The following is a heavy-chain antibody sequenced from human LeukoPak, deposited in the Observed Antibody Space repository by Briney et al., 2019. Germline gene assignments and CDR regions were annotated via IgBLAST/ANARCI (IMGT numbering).Heavy chain of an antibody. V-gene: IGHV1-69*04. CDR1: GGTFSSYA. CDR2: IIPILGIV. J-gene: IGHJ6*03. Sequence: GASVKVSCKASGGTFSSYAISWVRQAPGQGLEWMGRIIPILGIVNYAQKFQGRVTITTDESTSTAYMELSSLRSEDTAVYYCAKGDHYDFWSGYYADYYYYYMDVWGKGTTVTVSS. D-gene: IGHD3-3*01. CDR3: AKGDHYDFWSGYYADYYYYYMDV.